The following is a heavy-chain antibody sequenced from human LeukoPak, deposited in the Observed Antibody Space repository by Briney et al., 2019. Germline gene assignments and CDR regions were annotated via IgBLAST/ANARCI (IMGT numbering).Heavy chain of an antibody. Sequence: ASVKVSCKASGYTLTGYYMHWVRQAPGQGLEWMGWTNPNSGGTNYAQKFQGRVTMTRDTSISTAYMELSRLRSDDTAVYYCARASSPYSSSWYYFDYWGQGTLVTVSS. D-gene: IGHD6-13*01. CDR2: TNPNSGGT. J-gene: IGHJ4*02. CDR1: GYTLTGYY. CDR3: ARASSPYSSSWYYFDY. V-gene: IGHV1-2*02.